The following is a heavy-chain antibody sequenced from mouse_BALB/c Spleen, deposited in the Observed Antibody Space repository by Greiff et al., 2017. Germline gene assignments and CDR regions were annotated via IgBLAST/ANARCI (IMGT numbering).Heavy chain of an antibody. CDR2: ISSGGST. CDR1: GFTFSSYA. V-gene: IGHV5-6-5*01. D-gene: IGHD2-3*01. J-gene: IGHJ3*01. CDR3: ARVIYDGYFWFAY. Sequence: EVQGVESGGGLVKPGGSLKLSCAASGFTFSSYAMSWVRQTPEKRLEWVASISSGGSTYYPDSVKGRFTISRDNARNILYLQMSSLRSEDTAMYYCARVIYDGYFWFAYWGQGTLVTVSA.